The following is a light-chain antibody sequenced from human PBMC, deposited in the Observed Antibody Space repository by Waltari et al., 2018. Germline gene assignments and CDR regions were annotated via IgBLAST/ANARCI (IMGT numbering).Light chain of an antibody. Sequence: SYELTQPPSVSVSPGQTASITCSGETLWDTYVCWDQQKPGQSPLLVIYQDRKRPSGIPERFSGSNSGNTATLTISGTQAMDEADYFCQAWDSSTYVFGTGTKVTVL. J-gene: IGLJ1*01. CDR3: QAWDSSTYV. V-gene: IGLV3-1*01. CDR2: QDR. CDR1: TLWDTY.